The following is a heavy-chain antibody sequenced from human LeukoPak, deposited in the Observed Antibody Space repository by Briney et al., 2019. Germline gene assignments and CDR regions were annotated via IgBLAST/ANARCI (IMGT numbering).Heavy chain of an antibody. D-gene: IGHD1-26*01. V-gene: IGHV3-30*04. CDR3: ARDFMVGYGDYYYYMDV. CDR1: GFTFRSYA. CDR2: ISYDGSNK. J-gene: IGHJ6*03. Sequence: GGSLRLSCAASGFTFRSYAMHWVRQAPGKGLEWVAVISYDGSNKYYADSVKGRFTISRDNSKNTLYLQMNSLRAEDTAVYYCARDFMVGYGDYYYYMDVWGKGTTVTVSS.